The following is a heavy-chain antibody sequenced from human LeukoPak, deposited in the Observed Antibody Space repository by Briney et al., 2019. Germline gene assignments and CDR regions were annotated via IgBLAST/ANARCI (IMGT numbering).Heavy chain of an antibody. V-gene: IGHV3-23*01. J-gene: IGHJ4*02. CDR1: EFTFSSYT. D-gene: IGHD7-27*01. Sequence: PGGSLRLSCAASEFTFSSYTMSWVRQAPGKGLEWVSTITTSDGNTYYADSVKGRFTVSRDNSKNTLYLQMNSPRAEDTAVYYCAKDGGLWVSAHWGDSWGRGTLVTVSS. CDR2: ITTSDGNT. CDR3: AKDGGLWVSAHWGDS.